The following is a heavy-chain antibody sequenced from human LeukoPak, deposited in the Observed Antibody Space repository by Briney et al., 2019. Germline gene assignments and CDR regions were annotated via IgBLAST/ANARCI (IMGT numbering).Heavy chain of an antibody. CDR2: IYSNSAT. J-gene: IGHJ4*02. D-gene: IGHD6-13*01. Sequence: GRSLRLSCAASGFTVSSTYMSWIRQAPGKGLEWVSIIYSNSATYYADSVKGRFTISRDNSKNTLYLQMNSLRAEDTAVYYCARMAGSSWFGYWGQGTLVTVSS. CDR1: GFTVSSTY. CDR3: ARMAGSSWFGY. V-gene: IGHV3-66*01.